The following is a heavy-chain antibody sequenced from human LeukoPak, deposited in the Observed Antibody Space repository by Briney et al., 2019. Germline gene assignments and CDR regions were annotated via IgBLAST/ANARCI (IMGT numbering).Heavy chain of an antibody. CDR3: ARDADDSSGYSNFDY. Sequence: ASVKVSCKASGYTFTSYYIHWVRQAPGQGLEWMGIINPSGGSTSYAQKFQGRVTMTRDTSTSTVYMELRSLRSEDTAVYYCARDADDSSGYSNFDYWGQGTLVTVSS. CDR1: GYTFTSYY. V-gene: IGHV1-46*01. J-gene: IGHJ4*02. D-gene: IGHD3-22*01. CDR2: INPSGGST.